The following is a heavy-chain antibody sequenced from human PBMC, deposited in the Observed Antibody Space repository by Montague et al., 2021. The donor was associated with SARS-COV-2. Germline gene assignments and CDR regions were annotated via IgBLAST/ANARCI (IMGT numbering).Heavy chain of an antibody. D-gene: IGHD3-22*01. V-gene: IGHV4-34*01. CDR2: IGPSGST. Sequence: SETLSPTCGVSGGSLSGYHWSWIRQPPGKGLEWIGEIGPSGSTXXXPSXXXRVIISLDTSKNQFSLKLSSVTAADTAVYYCARGLIDITMMVVVFTGASLYFDYWGQGILVTVSS. CDR1: GGSLSGYH. CDR3: ARGLIDITMMVVVFTGASLYFDY. J-gene: IGHJ4*02.